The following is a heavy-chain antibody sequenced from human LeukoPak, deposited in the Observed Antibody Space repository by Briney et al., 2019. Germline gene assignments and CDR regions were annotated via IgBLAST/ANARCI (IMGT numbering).Heavy chain of an antibody. CDR2: ISGSGST. CDR1: GFIFSSYV. J-gene: IGHJ4*02. D-gene: IGHD4-17*01. Sequence: GGSLRLSCAASGFIFSSYVMSWVRQAPGKGLEWVSAISGSGSTYYADSVKGRFTISRDNSKNTLYLQMNSLRAEDTAVYYCAKLYNDYGDENFDYWGQGTLVTVSS. V-gene: IGHV3-23*01. CDR3: AKLYNDYGDENFDY.